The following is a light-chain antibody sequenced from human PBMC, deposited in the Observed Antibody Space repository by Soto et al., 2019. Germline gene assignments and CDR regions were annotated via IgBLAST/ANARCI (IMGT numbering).Light chain of an antibody. Sequence: QSVLTQPPSVSAAPGQTVTISCSGSSSNIGNNYVSWYQQLPGTAPKLLIYDNNKRPSGIPDRFSGSKSGTSATLGITGLQTGDEADHYCGTWDSSLSVVVFGGGTKLTVL. CDR2: DNN. CDR3: GTWDSSLSVVV. CDR1: SSNIGNNY. V-gene: IGLV1-51*01. J-gene: IGLJ2*01.